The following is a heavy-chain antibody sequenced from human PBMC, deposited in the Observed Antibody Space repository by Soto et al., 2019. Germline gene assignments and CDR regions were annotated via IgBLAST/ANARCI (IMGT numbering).Heavy chain of an antibody. CDR2: INPNSGVT. V-gene: IGHV1-2*04. CDR1: GDSFNDYY. D-gene: IGHD4-17*01. Sequence: QVQLVQSGAEVRKPGASVTVSCRSSGDSFNDYYIHWVRQAPGQGLEWMGWINPNSGVTKYAQKLKGWGSMTRDTSSRTVYMQLSRRRSDATAVYYCARERGGSTATLDYYYFYMDVWGTGTTVTVSS. J-gene: IGHJ6*03. CDR3: ARERGGSTATLDYYYFYMDV.